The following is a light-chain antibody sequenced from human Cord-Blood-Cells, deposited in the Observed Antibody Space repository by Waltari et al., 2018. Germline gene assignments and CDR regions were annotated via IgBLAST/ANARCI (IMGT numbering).Light chain of an antibody. J-gene: IGKJ5*01. CDR3: QQYNNWPPIT. V-gene: IGKV3-15*01. CDR2: GAS. CDR1: QSVSSN. Sequence: PGERATLSCRASQSVSSNLAWYQQKPGQAPRLLIYGASTRATGIPARFSGSGSGTEFTLTISSLQSEDFAVYYCQQYNNWPPITFGQGTRLEIK.